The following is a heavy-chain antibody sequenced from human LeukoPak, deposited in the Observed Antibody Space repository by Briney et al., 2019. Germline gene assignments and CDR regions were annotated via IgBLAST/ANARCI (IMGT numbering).Heavy chain of an antibody. CDR2: INTDGRTT. V-gene: IGHV3-74*01. Sequence: GGSLRLSCAASGSGFTFSNYWMHWVRQAPGKELVWVSRINTDGRTTGYADFAKGRFTISRGNAKNTLFLQMNSLRAEDTAVYYCGRDQGGAPDHWGQGTLVTVSS. CDR3: GRDQGGAPDH. J-gene: IGHJ4*02. D-gene: IGHD3-16*01. CDR1: GSGFTFSNYW.